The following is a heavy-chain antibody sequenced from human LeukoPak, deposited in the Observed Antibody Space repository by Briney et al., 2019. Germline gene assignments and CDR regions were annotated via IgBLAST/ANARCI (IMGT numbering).Heavy chain of an antibody. Sequence: ASVKVSCKASGYTLNTYDINWVRQATGQGLEWMGWMNPNNGDTGYAQKFQGRVTMTRNTSISTAYMELSSLRSEDTAVCYCTRGYDTGRYSYDMDVWGQGTTVIVSS. CDR3: TRGYDTGRYSYDMDV. J-gene: IGHJ6*02. V-gene: IGHV1-8*01. CDR2: MNPNNGDT. CDR1: GYTLNTYD. D-gene: IGHD3-10*01.